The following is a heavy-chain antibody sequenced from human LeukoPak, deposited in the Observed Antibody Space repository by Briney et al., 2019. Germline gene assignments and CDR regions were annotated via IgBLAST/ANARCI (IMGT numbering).Heavy chain of an antibody. CDR1: GLTFRNYA. CDR2: ISGSGGST. CDR3: ASGDSGGWYEVYFDY. J-gene: IGHJ4*02. Sequence: GGSLRLSCAASGLTFRNYAMSWVRQAPGKGLEWVSAISGSGGSTYYADSVKGRFTISRDNSKSTLYLQMNSLTAEDTAVYYCASGDSGGWYEVYFDYWGQGSLVTVSS. D-gene: IGHD6-19*01. V-gene: IGHV3-23*01.